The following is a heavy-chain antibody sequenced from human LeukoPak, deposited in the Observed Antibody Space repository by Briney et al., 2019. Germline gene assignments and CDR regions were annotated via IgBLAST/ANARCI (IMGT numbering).Heavy chain of an antibody. CDR3: AREADYGGFDY. J-gene: IGHJ4*02. V-gene: IGHV3-53*01. Sequence: QAGGSLRLSCAASGFTVSSNYMSWVRQAPGKGLEWVSVIYSGDNTDYAVSVKSRFTISRDNYKNTLYLQMNSLRAEDTAVYYCAREADYGGFDYWGQGTLVTVSS. CDR2: IYSGDNT. CDR1: GFTVSSNY. D-gene: IGHD4-17*01.